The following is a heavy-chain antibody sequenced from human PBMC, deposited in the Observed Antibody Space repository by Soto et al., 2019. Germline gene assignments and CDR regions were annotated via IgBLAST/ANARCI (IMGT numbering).Heavy chain of an antibody. CDR3: ARGQGAAAGHSNFDY. CDR1: GGSISGTTYS. D-gene: IGHD6-13*01. V-gene: IGHV4-30-2*01. J-gene: IGHJ4*02. Sequence: SETLSLTCAVSGGSISGTTYSWSWIRQPPGKGLEWIGYIYDSGNTYYNPSLKSQFSISVDRSKNQFPLKLGSVTAADTAVYYCARGQGAAAGHSNFDYWGQGALVTVSS. CDR2: IYDSGNT.